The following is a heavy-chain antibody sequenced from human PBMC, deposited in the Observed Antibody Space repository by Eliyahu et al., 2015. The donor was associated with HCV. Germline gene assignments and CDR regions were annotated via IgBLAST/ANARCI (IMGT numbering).Heavy chain of an antibody. Sequence: EVQLLESGGGLVQPGGSLRLSCVASGFSFSSYAMNWVRQATGKGLEWVSVISGSGNSTDYGDSVMGRFTISRDNSKNTLYLQMNSLRAGDTAVYYCTKGPTGFDLWGRGTLVTVSS. CDR3: TKGPTGFDL. V-gene: IGHV3-23*01. CDR1: GFSFSSYA. CDR2: ISGSGNST. D-gene: IGHD1-14*01. J-gene: IGHJ2*01.